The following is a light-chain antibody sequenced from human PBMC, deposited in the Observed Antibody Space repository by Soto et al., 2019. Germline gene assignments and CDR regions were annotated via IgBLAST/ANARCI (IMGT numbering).Light chain of an antibody. J-gene: IGKJ1*01. V-gene: IGKV1-5*01. CDR1: QSISNW. CDR2: DAS. Sequence: DIQMTQSPSTLSASAGDRVTITCRASQSISNWLAWYQQKPGNSPKLLIYDASSLDSGVPSRFSGSGSGTEFTLTISSLQPDDFATYYCQQYNSYSSFGQGTKVDI. CDR3: QQYNSYSS.